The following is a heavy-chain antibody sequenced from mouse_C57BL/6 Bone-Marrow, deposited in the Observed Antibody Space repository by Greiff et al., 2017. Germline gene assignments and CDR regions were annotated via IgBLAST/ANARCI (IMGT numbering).Heavy chain of an antibody. Sequence: VQLQQSGAELARPGASVKLSCKASGYTFTSYGISWVKQRTGQGLEWIGEIYPRSGNTYYHEKFKGKATLTADKSSSTAYMELRSLTSEDSAADFCEGWGYGSSYVWDFDVWGTGTTVTVSS. V-gene: IGHV1-81*01. CDR1: GYTFTSYG. CDR2: IYPRSGNT. CDR3: EGWGYGSSYVWDFDV. J-gene: IGHJ1*03. D-gene: IGHD1-1*01.